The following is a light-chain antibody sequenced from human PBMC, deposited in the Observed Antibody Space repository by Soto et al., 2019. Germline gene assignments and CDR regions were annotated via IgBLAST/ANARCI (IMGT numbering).Light chain of an antibody. J-gene: IGKJ4*01. CDR1: QDIRYY. Sequence: DLQLTQSPSSLSASVGDRVTITCQASQDIRYYLNWYQQKPGKAPKLLIYDASNLETGVPSRFSGSGSGTDFNFTISSLQPEDIATYYCQQYDDLLLLTFGGGTKVEIK. CDR2: DAS. V-gene: IGKV1-33*01. CDR3: QQYDDLLLLT.